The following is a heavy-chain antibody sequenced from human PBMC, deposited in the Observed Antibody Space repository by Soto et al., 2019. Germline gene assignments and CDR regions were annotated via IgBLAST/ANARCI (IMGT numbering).Heavy chain of an antibody. Sequence: GGSLRLSCAASGFTFSSYSMNWVRQAPGKGLEWVSSISSSSSYIYYADSVKGRFTISRDNAKNSLYLQMNSLRAEDTAVYYGAGGGVGGVVSAFDIWGQGTMVTVSS. CDR1: GFTFSSYS. D-gene: IGHD3-10*01. J-gene: IGHJ3*02. CDR3: AGGGVGGVVSAFDI. V-gene: IGHV3-21*01. CDR2: ISSSSSYI.